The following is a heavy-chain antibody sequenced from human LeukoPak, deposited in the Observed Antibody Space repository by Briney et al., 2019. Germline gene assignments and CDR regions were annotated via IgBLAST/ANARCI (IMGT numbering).Heavy chain of an antibody. Sequence: GGSLRLSCAAPGFTFSNYAMYWVRQAPGKGLEWVAFIRHDGSNKYYADSVKGRFTISRDNSKSTLYLQMNSLRAEDTAVYFCAKVKYSSGWSLDYWGQRTLVTVSS. CDR1: GFTFSNYA. CDR3: AKVKYSSGWSLDY. J-gene: IGHJ4*02. D-gene: IGHD6-19*01. CDR2: IRHDGSNK. V-gene: IGHV3-30*02.